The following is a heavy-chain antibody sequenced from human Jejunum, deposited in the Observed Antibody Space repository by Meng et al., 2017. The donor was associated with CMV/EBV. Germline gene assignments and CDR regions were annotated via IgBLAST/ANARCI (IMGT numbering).Heavy chain of an antibody. J-gene: IGHJ6*02. V-gene: IGHV4-30-4*08. CDR3: AREEQYYYDSSSYGMDV. Sequence: SGDYYWNWIRQPPGKGLEWVGNVYYSGSTHYNPSLKSRVSISVDTSKNQFSLKLSSVTAADTAVYYCAREEQYYYDSSSYGMDVWGQGTTVTVSS. D-gene: IGHD3-22*01. CDR2: VYYSGST. CDR1: SGDYY.